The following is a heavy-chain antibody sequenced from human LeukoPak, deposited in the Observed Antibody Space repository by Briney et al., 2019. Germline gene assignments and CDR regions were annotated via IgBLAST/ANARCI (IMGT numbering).Heavy chain of an antibody. CDR2: ISGSGGST. V-gene: IGHV3-23*01. CDR3: AKDLGSTSGNDY. D-gene: IGHD6-6*01. CDR1: GFTFSKNA. J-gene: IGHJ4*02. Sequence: GGSLRLSCAASGFTFSKNAMTWVRQAPGKGLEWVSGISGSGGSTYYADSVKGRFTISRDNSKNTLYLQMNSLRAEDTAVYFCAKDLGSTSGNDYWGQGTLVTVSS.